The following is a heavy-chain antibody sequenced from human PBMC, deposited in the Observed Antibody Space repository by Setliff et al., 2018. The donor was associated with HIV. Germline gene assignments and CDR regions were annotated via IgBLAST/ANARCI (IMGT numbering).Heavy chain of an antibody. CDR1: GASFTRNS. J-gene: IGHJ3*02. Sequence: SVKVSCKVSGASFTRNSIDWVRQAPGQGLEWMGRIIPVFRAARYAQKFQGRVTITADESTNTAYMEVNNLTSEDTALYYCARDPSANGEAFDIWGQGTMVTVSS. V-gene: IGHV1-69*13. CDR2: IIPVFRAA. CDR3: ARDPSANGEAFDI. D-gene: IGHD2-8*01.